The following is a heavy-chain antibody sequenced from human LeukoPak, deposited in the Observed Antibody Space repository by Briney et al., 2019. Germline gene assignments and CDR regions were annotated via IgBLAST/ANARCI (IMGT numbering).Heavy chain of an antibody. CDR2: IIPILGIA. V-gene: IGHV1-69*04. CDR1: GGTFSSYA. J-gene: IGHJ6*02. D-gene: IGHD3-22*01. Sequence: ASVKVSCKTSGGTFSSYAISWVRQAPGQGLEWMGRIIPILGIANYAQKFQGRVTITADKSTSTAYMELTTLRSDDTAVYYCARVWYDSGNHLYFYYGLDVWGQGTTVTVSS. CDR3: ARVWYDSGNHLYFYYGLDV.